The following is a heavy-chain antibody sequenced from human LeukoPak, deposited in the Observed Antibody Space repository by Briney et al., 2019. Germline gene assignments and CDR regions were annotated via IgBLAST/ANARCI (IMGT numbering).Heavy chain of an antibody. CDR3: ARDRCSSTSCYARSDYYYGMDV. D-gene: IGHD2-2*01. V-gene: IGHV1-2*02. CDR1: GYTFTGYY. J-gene: IGHJ6*02. Sequence: ASVKVSCKASGYTFTGYYMHWVRQAPGQGLEWMGWINPNSGGTNYAQKFQGRATMTRDTSISTAYMELSRLRSDDTAVYYCARDRCSSTSCYARSDYYYGMDVWGQGTTVTVSS. CDR2: INPNSGGT.